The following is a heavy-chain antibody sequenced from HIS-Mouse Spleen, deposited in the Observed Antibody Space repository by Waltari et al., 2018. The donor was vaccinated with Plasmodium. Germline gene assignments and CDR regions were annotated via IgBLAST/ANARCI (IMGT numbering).Heavy chain of an antibody. D-gene: IGHD6-6*01. CDR2: IGTADDT. Sequence: EVQLVESGGGLVQPGGSLRLSCAASGFAFSSYHMHWVRQATGKGLEWVSAIGTADDTYYPGSVKGRFTISRENAKNSLYLQMNSLRAGDTAVYYCARGPTYSSSYYFDYWGQGTLVTVSS. CDR3: ARGPTYSSSYYFDY. V-gene: IGHV3-13*01. CDR1: GFAFSSYH. J-gene: IGHJ4*02.